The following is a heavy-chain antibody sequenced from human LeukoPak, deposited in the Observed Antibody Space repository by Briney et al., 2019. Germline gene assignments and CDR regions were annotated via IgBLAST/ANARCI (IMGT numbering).Heavy chain of an antibody. V-gene: IGHV3-23*01. CDR3: ATHNPYCSSTSCYSYYYYGMDV. Sequence: GGSLRLSCAASGFTFSSYAMSWVRQAPGKGLERVSAISGSGGSTYYADSVKGRFTISRDNSKNTLYLQMNGLRAEDTAVYYCATHNPYCSSTSCYSYYYYGMDVWGQGTTVTVSS. D-gene: IGHD2-2*01. CDR2: ISGSGGST. CDR1: GFTFSSYA. J-gene: IGHJ6*02.